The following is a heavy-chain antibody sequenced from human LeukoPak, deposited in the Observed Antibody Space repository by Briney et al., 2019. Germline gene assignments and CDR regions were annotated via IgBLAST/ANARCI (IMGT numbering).Heavy chain of an antibody. CDR2: LYEGETT. Sequence: PSETLSLTCTVSGYSITSGHYWGWIRQPSGKGLEWIGSLYEGETTYYNPSLKTRLTISLDTSKNQFSLRLSSVTAADTAVYYCGSNWSDFDYWGQGILVTVSS. V-gene: IGHV4-38-2*02. D-gene: IGHD1-1*01. J-gene: IGHJ4*02. CDR1: GYSITSGHY. CDR3: GSNWSDFDY.